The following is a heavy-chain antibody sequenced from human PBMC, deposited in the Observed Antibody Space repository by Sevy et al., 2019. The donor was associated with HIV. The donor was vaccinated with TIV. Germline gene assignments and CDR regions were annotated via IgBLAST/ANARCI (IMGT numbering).Heavy chain of an antibody. V-gene: IGHV3-21*01. J-gene: IGHJ3*02. CDR1: GFTFSRSS. D-gene: IGHD3-10*01. Sequence: GRSLRLSCIASGFTFSRSSMNWVRQAPGKGLEWVSSISSSSNYIYYADSMKGRFTISRDNAKNSLYLQMNSLRAEDTAVYYCAGDRREMVKGADDSFHIWGQGTMVTVSS. CDR2: ISSSSNYI. CDR3: AGDRREMVKGADDSFHI.